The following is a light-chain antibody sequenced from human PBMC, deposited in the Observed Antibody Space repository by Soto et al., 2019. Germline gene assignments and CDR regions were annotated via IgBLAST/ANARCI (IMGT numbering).Light chain of an antibody. V-gene: IGLV2-8*01. CDR3: SSYGGSISYVI. Sequence: QSALSQPPSASGSPGQSVTISCTGTSSDVGAYNYVSWYQHHPGKAPKLLIYEVSKRPSGVPDRFSGSKSGNTASLTVSGLQAEDENDYYCSSYGGSISYVIFGGGTKLTVL. CDR1: SSDVGAYNY. CDR2: EVS. J-gene: IGLJ2*01.